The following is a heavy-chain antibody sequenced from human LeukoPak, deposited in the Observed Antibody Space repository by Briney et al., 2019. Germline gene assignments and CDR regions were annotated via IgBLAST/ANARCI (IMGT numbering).Heavy chain of an antibody. CDR1: GYSISSGYY. J-gene: IGHJ3*02. CDR2: FYHNGNT. CDR3: ARGSITVVPAFDI. V-gene: IGHV4-38-2*01. Sequence: SETLSLTCAVSGYSISSGYYWGWIRQPPGKGLEWIGSFYHNGNTYYNPSLKGRVTISVDTSKNQFSLKLSSVTAADTAVYYCARGSITVVPAFDIWGQGTMVTVSS. D-gene: IGHD3-3*01.